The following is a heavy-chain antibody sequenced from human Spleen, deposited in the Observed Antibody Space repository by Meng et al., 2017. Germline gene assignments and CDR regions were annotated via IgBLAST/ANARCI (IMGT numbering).Heavy chain of an antibody. J-gene: IGHJ4*02. CDR1: GFTFSSYS. Sequence: GESLKISCAASGFTFSSYSMNWVRQAPGKGLEWVSSISSSSSYIYYADSVKGQFTISRDNAKNSLYLQMNSLRAEDTAVYYCARDPAASYYFDYWGQGTLVTVSS. CDR2: ISSSSSYI. CDR3: ARDPAASYYFDY. V-gene: IGHV3-21*01. D-gene: IGHD6-25*01.